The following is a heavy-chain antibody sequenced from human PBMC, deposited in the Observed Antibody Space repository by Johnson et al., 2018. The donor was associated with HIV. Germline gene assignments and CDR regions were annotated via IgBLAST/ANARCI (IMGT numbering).Heavy chain of an antibody. D-gene: IGHD5-12*01. Sequence: QVQLVESGGGAVQPGRSLRLYCAVSEFTVTNYAMHWVRLAPGKGLEWVAVISYDGSNKYYADSVKGRFTISRDNSKNTRYLQMNSLRAEDTAVYYCARERPGSGYDWGDAFDMWGQGTMVTVAS. CDR3: ARERPGSGYDWGDAFDM. CDR1: EFTVTNYA. V-gene: IGHV3-30*04. CDR2: ISYDGSNK. J-gene: IGHJ3*02.